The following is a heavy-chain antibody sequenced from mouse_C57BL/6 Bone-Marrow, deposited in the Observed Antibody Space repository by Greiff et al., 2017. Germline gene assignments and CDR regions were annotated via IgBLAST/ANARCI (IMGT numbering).Heavy chain of an antibody. J-gene: IGHJ2*01. Sequence: EVKLVESGGGLVKPGGSLKLSCAASGFTFSDYGMHWVRQAPEKGLEWVVYISSGSSTIYYADTVKGRFTISRDNDKNTLFLQRTSLRSEDTAMYYCARGYYVDYWGQGTTLTVSS. CDR3: ARGYYVDY. V-gene: IGHV5-17*01. CDR2: ISSGSSTI. CDR1: GFTFSDYG.